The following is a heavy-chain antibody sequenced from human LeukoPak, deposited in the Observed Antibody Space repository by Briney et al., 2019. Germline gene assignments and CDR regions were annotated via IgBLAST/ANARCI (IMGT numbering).Heavy chain of an antibody. J-gene: IGHJ4*02. D-gene: IGHD1-14*01. CDR1: GFTVSSNY. CDR3: ARGTRMTPFDY. Sequence: AGGSLRPSCAASGFTVSSNYMSWVRQAPGKGLEWVSVIYSGGSTYYADSVKGRFTISRDNSKNTLYLQMNSLRAEDTAVYYCARGTRMTPFDYWGQGTLVTVSS. CDR2: IYSGGST. V-gene: IGHV3-53*01.